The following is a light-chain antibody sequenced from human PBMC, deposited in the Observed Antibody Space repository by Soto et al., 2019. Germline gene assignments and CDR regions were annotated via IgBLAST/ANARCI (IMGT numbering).Light chain of an antibody. CDR2: PAS. J-gene: IGKJ4*01. Sequence: DIQMTQSPSSLSASVGDRVTITCRASQSISSHLSWYRQKPVEAPVLLIYPASTLQSGVPSRFSGSGSGTDFTLTISSLQPEDSATFYCQQTYGIPLTFGGGTKVDI. V-gene: IGKV1-39*01. CDR1: QSISSH. CDR3: QQTYGIPLT.